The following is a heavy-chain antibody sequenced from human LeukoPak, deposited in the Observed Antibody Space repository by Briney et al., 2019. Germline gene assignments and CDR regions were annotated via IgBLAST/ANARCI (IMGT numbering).Heavy chain of an antibody. CDR3: ARGSGQWLVRGSAFDI. V-gene: IGHV1-2*02. J-gene: IGHJ3*02. CDR2: INPNSGGT. D-gene: IGHD6-19*01. Sequence: GASVKVSCKASGYTFTDYFMHWVRQAPGQGLEWMGWINPNSGGTNYAQKFQGRVTMTRDTSISTAYTELSRLRSDDTAVYYCARGSGQWLVRGSAFDIWGQGTMVTVSS. CDR1: GYTFTDYF.